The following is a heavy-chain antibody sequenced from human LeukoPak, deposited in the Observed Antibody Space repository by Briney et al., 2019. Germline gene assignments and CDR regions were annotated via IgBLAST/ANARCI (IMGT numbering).Heavy chain of an antibody. CDR1: GFTLSSYG. Sequence: PGRSLRLSCAASGFTLSSYGMHWVRQAPGKGLEWVAVISYDGSNKYYADSVKGRFTISRDNSKNTLYLQMNSLRAEDTAVYYCAKDGMEEGVDYWGQGTLVTVSS. D-gene: IGHD1-26*01. CDR2: ISYDGSNK. CDR3: AKDGMEEGVDY. J-gene: IGHJ4*02. V-gene: IGHV3-30*18.